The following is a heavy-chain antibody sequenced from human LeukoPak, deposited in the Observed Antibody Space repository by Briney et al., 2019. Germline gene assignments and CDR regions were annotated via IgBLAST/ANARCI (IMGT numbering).Heavy chain of an antibody. V-gene: IGHV4-4*02. CDR1: GDSISSSNW. CDR3: ARQLGASGHTG. J-gene: IGHJ4*02. Sequence: SETLSLTCAVSGDSISSSNWWTWVRQPPGKGLEWIGEISLSGSTNYNPSLKSRVTISLDKSNNQFSLKLSSVTAEDTAVYYCARQLGASGHTGWGQGTLVTVSS. D-gene: IGHD1-26*01. CDR2: ISLSGST.